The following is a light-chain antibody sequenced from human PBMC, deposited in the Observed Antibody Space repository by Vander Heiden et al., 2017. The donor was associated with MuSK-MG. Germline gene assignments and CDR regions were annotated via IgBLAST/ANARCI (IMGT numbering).Light chain of an antibody. CDR3: QQRSYWPQIFT. CDR2: DAS. J-gene: IGKJ3*01. CDR1: QGVSSY. V-gene: IGKV3-11*01. Sequence: EIVLTQSPATLYLSPGERAALSCRSSQGVSSYLAWYQQNPCQSIRLLIYDASNRATVIPARFSGSGSGTDSPLTISSLEPEDFAVYYCQQRSYWPQIFTFGAGTKVEIK.